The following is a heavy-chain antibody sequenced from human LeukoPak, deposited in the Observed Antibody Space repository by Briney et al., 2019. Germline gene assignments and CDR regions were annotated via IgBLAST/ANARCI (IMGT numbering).Heavy chain of an antibody. CDR3: AKFGPDYDMYV. Sequence: SETLSLTCTVSGGSISGYYWTWIRQPPGKGLEWIGQIYYNGKADYNPSLESRITISVDTSKNKLSLQLNSVTAADTAIYFCAKFGPDYDMYVWGQGITVAVSS. CDR2: IYYNGKA. J-gene: IGHJ6*02. CDR1: GGSISGYY. V-gene: IGHV4-59*01. D-gene: IGHD3-16*01.